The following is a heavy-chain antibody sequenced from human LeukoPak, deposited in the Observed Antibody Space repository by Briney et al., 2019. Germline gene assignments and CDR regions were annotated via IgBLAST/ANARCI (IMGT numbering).Heavy chain of an antibody. J-gene: IGHJ5*02. V-gene: IGHV4-34*01. CDR2: INHSGST. CDR1: GGSFSGYY. CDR3: ARLKSLVA. D-gene: IGHD2-8*02. Sequence: WETLCLTCAVYGGSFSGYYWSWIRQPPGKGLEWIGEINHSGSTNYNPSLKSRVTISVDTSKNQFSLKLSSVTAADTAVYYCARLKSLVAWGQGTLVTVSS.